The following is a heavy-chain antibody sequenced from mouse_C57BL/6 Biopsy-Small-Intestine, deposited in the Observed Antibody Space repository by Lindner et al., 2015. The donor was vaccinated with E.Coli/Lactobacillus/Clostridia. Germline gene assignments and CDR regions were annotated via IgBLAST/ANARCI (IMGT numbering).Heavy chain of an antibody. D-gene: IGHD2-10*01. V-gene: IGHV1-81*01. Sequence: VQLQESGTELARPGASVKLSCKASVYTFTSYGISWVKQRTGQSLEWIGEIYPGSGNTYYNEKFKGKATLTADKSSSTAYMELRSLTSEDSAVYFCSQAYYRNSPFDYWGQGTTLTVSS. CDR2: IYPGSGNT. CDR1: VYTFTSYG. CDR3: SQAYYRNSPFDY. J-gene: IGHJ2*01.